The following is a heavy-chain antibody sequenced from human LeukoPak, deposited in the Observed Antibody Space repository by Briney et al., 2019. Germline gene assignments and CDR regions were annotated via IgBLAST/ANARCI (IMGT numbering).Heavy chain of an antibody. CDR1: GGSISSSSYY. J-gene: IGHJ4*02. CDR2: IYYSGST. D-gene: IGHD4-23*01. V-gene: IGHV4-39*01. CDR3: ARPDYGGNSLDY. Sequence: SETLSLTCTVSGGSISSSSYYWGWIRQPPGKGLEWIGSIYYSGSTYYNPSLKSRVTISVDTSKNQFSLKPSSVTAADTAVYYCARPDYGGNSLDYWGQGTLVTVSS.